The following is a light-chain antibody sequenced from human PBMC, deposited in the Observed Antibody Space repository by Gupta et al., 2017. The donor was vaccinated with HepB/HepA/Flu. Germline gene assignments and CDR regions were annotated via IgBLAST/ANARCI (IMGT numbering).Light chain of an antibody. J-gene: IGKJ1*01. CDR1: QSVSSN. CDR3: QQNNTLWT. V-gene: IGKV3-15*01. CDR2: GAS. Sequence: EIVMTQSPATLSVSPGERATLSCRASQSVSSNLAWYQQKPGQAPRLLIYGASTRATGIPARFSGSGSGKEFTLTISSLQSEDFAVYYCQQNNTLWTFGQGTKVEIK.